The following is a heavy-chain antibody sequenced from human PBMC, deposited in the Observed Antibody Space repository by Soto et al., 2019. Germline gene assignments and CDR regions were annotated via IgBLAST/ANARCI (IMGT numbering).Heavy chain of an antibody. J-gene: IGHJ3*01. D-gene: IGHD1-1*01. Sequence: DVQLVESGGGLIQPGESLRLSCAAFGLTISGKKYVAWLRQAPGKGLGWVSARCDGDSLFYADSVTGRFTTSSDSSKTNVYLQMNELRPDNTAVYYSAPWHEREHALDVGGQGTTVTISS. V-gene: IGHV3-53*01. CDR3: APWHEREHALDV. CDR2: RCDGDSL. CDR1: GLTISGKKY.